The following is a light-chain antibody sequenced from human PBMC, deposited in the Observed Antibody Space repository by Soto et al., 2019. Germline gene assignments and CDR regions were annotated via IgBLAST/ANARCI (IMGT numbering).Light chain of an antibody. CDR2: GAS. J-gene: IGKJ4*01. CDR3: LQHQRYPLT. Sequence: DIQMTQSPSSLSASVGDRVTITCRSSQGIRNGLGGYQQKPGKAPKRLIYGASTLQSGVPSRFSGSGSGTEFTLTISSLQPEDFATYYCLQHQRYPLTFGGGTKVEIK. V-gene: IGKV1-17*01. CDR1: QGIRNG.